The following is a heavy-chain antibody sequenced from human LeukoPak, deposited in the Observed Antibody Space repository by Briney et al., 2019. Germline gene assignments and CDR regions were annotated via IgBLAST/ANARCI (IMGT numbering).Heavy chain of an antibody. J-gene: IGHJ5*02. D-gene: IGHD6-19*01. CDR1: GGSISSGSYY. Sequence: KSSETLSLTCTVSGGSISSGSYYWSWIRQPAGKGLEWIGRIYTSGSTNYNPSLKSRVTISVDTSKNQFSLKLSSVTAADTAVYYCATSRAVAGTGWFDPWGQGTLVTVSS. CDR2: IYTSGST. CDR3: ATSRAVAGTGWFDP. V-gene: IGHV4-61*02.